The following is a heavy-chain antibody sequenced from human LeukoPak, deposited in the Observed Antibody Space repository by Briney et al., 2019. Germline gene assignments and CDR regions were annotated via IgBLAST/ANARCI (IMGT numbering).Heavy chain of an antibody. CDR3: AVKGGYNDWDAPFDY. CDR2: INGDGTST. CDR1: GFTFSSYW. Sequence: GGFLRLSCAASGFTFSSYWMHWVRQAPGKGLMWVARINGDGTSTTYADSVKGRFTISRDNAKKALYLQMNSLGAEDTAVYYCAVKGGYNDWDAPFDYWGQGTLVTVSS. V-gene: IGHV3-74*01. D-gene: IGHD5-12*01. J-gene: IGHJ4*02.